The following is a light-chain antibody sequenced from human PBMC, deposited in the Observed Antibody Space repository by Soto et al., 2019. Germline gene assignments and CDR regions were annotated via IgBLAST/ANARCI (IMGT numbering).Light chain of an antibody. CDR2: AAS. CDR3: QQSYSTPLT. V-gene: IGKV1-39*01. Sequence: DIQMTQSPSSLSASVGDRVTITCRASQNINNYLNWYQQKPGKAPKLLIYAASSLQSGVPSRFSGSGSVTDFTLAISSLQPEDFATYYCQQSYSTPLTFGGGTKLEIK. CDR1: QNINNY. J-gene: IGKJ4*01.